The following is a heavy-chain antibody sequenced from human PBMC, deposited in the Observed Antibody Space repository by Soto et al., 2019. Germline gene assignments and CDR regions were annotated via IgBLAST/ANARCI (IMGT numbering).Heavy chain of an antibody. CDR3: VQDTTFNSFLY. Sequence: ASVKVPCKASGYTFTTHGISWVLQAPGQGLEWMGWISTANGNTKYAQKFLGRVTMTTDTSTSTAYMELRTLRSDGTAVFYCVQDTTFNSFLYWGQGTPVTVSS. CDR1: GYTFTTHG. J-gene: IGHJ4*02. D-gene: IGHD1-1*01. V-gene: IGHV1-18*01. CDR2: ISTANGNT.